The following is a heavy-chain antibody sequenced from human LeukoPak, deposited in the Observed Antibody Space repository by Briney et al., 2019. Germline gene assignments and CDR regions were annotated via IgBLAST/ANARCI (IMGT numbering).Heavy chain of an antibody. D-gene: IGHD2-15*01. CDR1: EFTFSSYG. J-gene: IGHJ4*02. CDR3: ARDRTKYCSGGTCYSSYSFDY. CDR2: IRSDGSNE. V-gene: IGHV3-30*02. Sequence: PGGSLRLSCAASEFTFSSYGMHWVRQAPGKGLEWVAFIRSDGSNEYYAGSVKGRFTISRYNFKSTLSLQMNSLRPEDTALYYCARDRTKYCSGGTCYSSYSFDYWGQGTLVTVSS.